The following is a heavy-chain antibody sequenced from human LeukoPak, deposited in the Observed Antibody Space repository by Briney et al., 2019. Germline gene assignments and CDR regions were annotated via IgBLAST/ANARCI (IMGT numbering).Heavy chain of an antibody. D-gene: IGHD6-13*01. V-gene: IGHV3-74*01. CDR3: AKTKQQLVYNWFDP. CDR1: GFTFSSYW. Sequence: GGSPRLSCAASGFTFSSYWMHWVRQAPGKGLVWVSRINSDGSSTSYADSVKGRFTISRDNAKNTLYLQMNSLRAEDTAVYYCAKTKQQLVYNWFDPWGQGTLVTVSS. J-gene: IGHJ5*02. CDR2: INSDGSST.